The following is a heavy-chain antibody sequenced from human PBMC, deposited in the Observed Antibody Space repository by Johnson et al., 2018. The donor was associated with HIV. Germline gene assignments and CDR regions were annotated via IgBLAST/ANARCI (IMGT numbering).Heavy chain of an antibody. V-gene: IGHV3-15*01. Sequence: VQLVESGGGLVKPGGSLRLSCAASGFTFSNALMSWVRQAPGKGLEWVGRIKSKTDGETTDYAAPVKGRFTISRDDSKNTLYLHMNSLKSEDTAVYYCTTESVGYYDSSGYYSVGMGGAFDIWGQGTMVTVSS. CDR1: GFTFSNAL. CDR3: TTESVGYYDSSGYYSVGMGGAFDI. J-gene: IGHJ3*02. CDR2: IKSKTDGETT. D-gene: IGHD3-22*01.